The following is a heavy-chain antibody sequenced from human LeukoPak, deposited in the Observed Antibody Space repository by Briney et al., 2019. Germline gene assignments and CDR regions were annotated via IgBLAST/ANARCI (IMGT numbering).Heavy chain of an antibody. V-gene: IGHV3-7*01. D-gene: IGHD6-13*01. CDR1: GFTFSNYW. Sequence: PGGSLRLSCAASGFTFSNYWMSWVRQAPGKGLEWVADIKQDGTQKYYMDSVEGRFTISRDNAKNSLYLQMNSLRAEDTAVYYCARDITAAGTLDYWGQGTLVTVSS. CDR2: IKQDGTQK. CDR3: ARDITAAGTLDY. J-gene: IGHJ4*02.